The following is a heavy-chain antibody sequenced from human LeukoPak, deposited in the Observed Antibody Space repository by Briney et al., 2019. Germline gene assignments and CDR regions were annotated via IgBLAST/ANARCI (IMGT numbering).Heavy chain of an antibody. D-gene: IGHD6-19*01. CDR3: ARQIIAVAGTSHYFDY. V-gene: IGHV5-51*01. Sequence: GESLKISCKGSGYSFTSYWIGWVRQMPGKGLEWMGIIYPGDSDTRYSPSFQGQVTISADKSISTAYLQWSSLKASDTAMYYCARQIIAVAGTSHYFDYWGQGTLVTVSS. CDR1: GYSFTSYW. CDR2: IYPGDSDT. J-gene: IGHJ4*02.